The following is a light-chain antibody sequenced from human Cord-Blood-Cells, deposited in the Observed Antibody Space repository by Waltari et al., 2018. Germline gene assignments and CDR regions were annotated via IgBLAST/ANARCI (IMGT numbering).Light chain of an antibody. V-gene: IGKV3-20*01. CDR2: GAS. J-gene: IGKJ3*01. Sequence: EIVFTQSPGTLSLSPGERATLSCMASQSVSSSYLAWYQQKPGQAPRLLIYGASSRATGIPDRFSGSGSGTDFTLTISRLEPEDFAVYYCQQYGSSPIFGPGTKVDIK. CDR1: QSVSSSY. CDR3: QQYGSSPI.